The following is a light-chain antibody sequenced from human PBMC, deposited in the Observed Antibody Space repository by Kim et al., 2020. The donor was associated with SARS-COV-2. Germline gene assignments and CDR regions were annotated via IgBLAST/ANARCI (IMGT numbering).Light chain of an antibody. CDR2: DAS. Sequence: EIVLTQSPATLSLSPGERATLSCRVSQGISSYLAWYQQKPGQAPRLLIYDASNRATGIPARFSGSGSGTDFTLTISSLEPEDFAVYYCQQRTSWPTVTFGGGTKVDIK. CDR1: QGISSY. CDR3: QQRTSWPTVT. V-gene: IGKV3-11*01. J-gene: IGKJ4*01.